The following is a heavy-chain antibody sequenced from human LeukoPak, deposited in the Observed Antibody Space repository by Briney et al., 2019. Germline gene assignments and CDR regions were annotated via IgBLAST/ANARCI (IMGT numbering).Heavy chain of an antibody. CDR2: ISSSGSTI. Sequence: GGSLRLSCAASGFTFSDYYMSWIRQAPGKGLEWISYISSSGSTIYYADSVKGRFTISRDNAKNSLYLQMNSLRAEDTAVYYCARVLREWLLFGWYDPWGQGTLVTVSS. CDR1: GFTFSDYY. D-gene: IGHD3-3*01. J-gene: IGHJ5*02. V-gene: IGHV3-11*01. CDR3: ARVLREWLLFGWYDP.